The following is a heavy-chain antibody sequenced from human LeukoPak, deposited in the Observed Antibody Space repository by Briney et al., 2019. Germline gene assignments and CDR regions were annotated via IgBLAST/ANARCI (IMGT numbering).Heavy chain of an antibody. D-gene: IGHD2-2*01. CDR3: ARGDCSSSSCSGFYGMDV. Sequence: GGSLRLSCAASGFTFSNPWVNWVRQAPGKGLEWVSLISGGGGSTYYADSVKGRFTVSRDNSKNTLYMELNSLRAEDTAVYYCARGDCSSSSCSGFYGMDVWGQGTTVTVSS. V-gene: IGHV3-23*01. J-gene: IGHJ6*02. CDR1: GFTFSNPW. CDR2: ISGGGGST.